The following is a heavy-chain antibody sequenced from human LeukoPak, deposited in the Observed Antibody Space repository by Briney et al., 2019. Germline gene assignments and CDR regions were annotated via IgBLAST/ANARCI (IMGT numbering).Heavy chain of an antibody. Sequence: GGSLRLSCAASGFTFSSYAMSWVRQAPGKGLEWVSAISGSRGSTYYADTVKGRFTISRDNSKNTLYLQMNSLRAEDTAVYYCARSLRVRGVPDYMDVWGKGTTVTISS. CDR3: ARSLRVRGVPDYMDV. J-gene: IGHJ6*03. D-gene: IGHD3-10*01. V-gene: IGHV3-23*01. CDR1: GFTFSSYA. CDR2: ISGSRGST.